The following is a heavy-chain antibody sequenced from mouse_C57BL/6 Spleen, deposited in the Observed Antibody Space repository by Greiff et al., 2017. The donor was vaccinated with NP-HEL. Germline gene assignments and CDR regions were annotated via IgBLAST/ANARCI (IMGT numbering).Heavy chain of an antibody. CDR2: IWTGGGT. D-gene: IGHD1-1*01. Sequence: VKLQQSGPGLVAPSQCLSITCTVSGFSLTSYAISWVRQPPGKGLEWIGVIWTGGGTNYNSALKSRLSISKDNSKSQVCLKMNSLRADDTARYCCAAYYYGSSAWFAYWGQGTLVTVSA. CDR1: GFSLTSYA. V-gene: IGHV2-9-1*01. CDR3: AAYYYGSSAWFAY. J-gene: IGHJ3*01.